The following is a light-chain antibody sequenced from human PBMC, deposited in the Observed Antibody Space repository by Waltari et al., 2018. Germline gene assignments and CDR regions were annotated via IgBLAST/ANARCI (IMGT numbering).Light chain of an antibody. CDR2: DDN. Sequence: SYELTHPPSVSVSPGQTARITCPGDAFPKQYAFWYQQKSGQAPVLIIYDDNKRPSGIPERFSGSSSGTMATLTISGAKVEDEADYYCYSTDSTGNHVVFGGGTKLTVL. CDR3: YSTDSTGNHVV. CDR1: AFPKQY. J-gene: IGLJ2*01. V-gene: IGLV3-10*01.